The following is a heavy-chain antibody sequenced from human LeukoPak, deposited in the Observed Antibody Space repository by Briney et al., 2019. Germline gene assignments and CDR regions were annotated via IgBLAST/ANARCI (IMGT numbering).Heavy chain of an antibody. CDR1: GYTFTDYY. Sequence: GASVKVSCKASGYTFTDYYIHCVRQAPGQGPEWMGWIGPKNGDTHYAQKFQGRLTITRDTSITTAFIELSRLTSDDTAVYYCVRDHASSYDYWGQGTLVTVSS. J-gene: IGHJ4*02. CDR3: VRDHASSYDY. CDR2: IGPKNGDT. V-gene: IGHV1-2*02. D-gene: IGHD1-26*01.